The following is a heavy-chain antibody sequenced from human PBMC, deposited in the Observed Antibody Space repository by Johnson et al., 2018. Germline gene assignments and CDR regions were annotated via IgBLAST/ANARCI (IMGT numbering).Heavy chain of an antibody. CDR3: ARDYVVGAFDI. Sequence: VQLLESGGGLVKXGGSLRLSCAASGFTFSDYYMSWIRQAPGMGLEWISYISNSGTITYYADSVKGRFTVSRDNAKTSMYLQMNSLRVEDTAVYYCARDYVVGAFDIWGQGTMVTVSS. CDR1: GFTFSDYY. V-gene: IGHV3-11*01. CDR2: ISNSGTIT. J-gene: IGHJ3*02. D-gene: IGHD3-10*02.